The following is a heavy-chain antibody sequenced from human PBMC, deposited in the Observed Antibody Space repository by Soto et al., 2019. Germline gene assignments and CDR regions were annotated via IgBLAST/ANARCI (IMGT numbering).Heavy chain of an antibody. J-gene: IGHJ4*02. CDR2: ISYSGST. V-gene: IGHV4-59*01. D-gene: IGHD4-4*01. CDR1: GASITTYY. Sequence: QVQLQESGPGLVKPSETLSLTCSVSGASITTYYWSWIRQPPGKGLEWIGSISYSGSTKYNPSLESRVMISLDTSKNQFSLRLTSVTAADTALYYCAKDKLYSNFEHYFDYWGRGTLVTVSS. CDR3: AKDKLYSNFEHYFDY.